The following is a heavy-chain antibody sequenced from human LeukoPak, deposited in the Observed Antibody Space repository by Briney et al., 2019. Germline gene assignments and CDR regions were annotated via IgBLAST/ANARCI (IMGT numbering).Heavy chain of an antibody. CDR2: ISGSGGST. CDR3: AKEYCSSTSCYTHY. D-gene: IGHD2-2*02. V-gene: IGHV3-23*01. CDR1: GFTFSSYS. Sequence: GGSLRLSCAASGFTFSSYSMNWVRQAPGKGLEWVSAISGSGGSTYYADSVKGRFTISRDNSKNTLYLQMNSLRAEDTAVYYCAKEYCSSTSCYTHYWGQGTLVTVSS. J-gene: IGHJ4*02.